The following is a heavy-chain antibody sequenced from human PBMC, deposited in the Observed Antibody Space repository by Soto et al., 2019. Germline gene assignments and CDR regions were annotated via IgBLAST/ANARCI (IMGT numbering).Heavy chain of an antibody. CDR3: ARGLFSSGWYSYFDP. D-gene: IGHD6-19*01. CDR1: IESLRGYY. J-gene: IGHJ5*02. CDR2: ISQSGFT. Sequence: PSETLSLTCAVSIESLRGYYWTWIRQSPGKGLEWIGEISQSGFTNYNPSLESRVNMSVDTSKSQSSLHLTSVTAADTAVYYCARGLFSSGWYSYFDPWGQGTPVTVSS. V-gene: IGHV4-34*01.